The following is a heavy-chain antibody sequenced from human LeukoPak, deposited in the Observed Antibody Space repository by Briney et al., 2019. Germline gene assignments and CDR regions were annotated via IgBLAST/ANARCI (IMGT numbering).Heavy chain of an antibody. J-gene: IGHJ4*02. CDR2: ISGGGETT. CDR1: GCTFNNYA. V-gene: IGHV3-23*01. Sequence: GGSLRLSCAASGCTFNNYAMNWVRQAPGKGLEWGSSISGGGETTYYADSAKGRFTISRDNSQNTLYLQMNSLRAEDTAVYYCARDYAGYVGYFFFDYWGQGTLVTVSS. CDR3: ARDYAGYVGYFFFDY. D-gene: IGHD4-17*01.